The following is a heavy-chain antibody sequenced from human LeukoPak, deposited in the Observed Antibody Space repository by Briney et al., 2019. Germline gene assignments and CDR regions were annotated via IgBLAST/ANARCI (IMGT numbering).Heavy chain of an antibody. CDR2: LYHSGTT. V-gene: IGHV4-59*01. Sequence: SETLSLTCTVSGGSISSYYWSWIRQPPGKGLEWIGYLYHSGTTNYNPSLKSRVTISVDTSKNQVSLKLSSVTAADTAVYYCARGGFSGYDYVEFDYWGQGTLVTVSS. D-gene: IGHD5-12*01. CDR1: GGSISSYY. CDR3: ARGGFSGYDYVEFDY. J-gene: IGHJ4*02.